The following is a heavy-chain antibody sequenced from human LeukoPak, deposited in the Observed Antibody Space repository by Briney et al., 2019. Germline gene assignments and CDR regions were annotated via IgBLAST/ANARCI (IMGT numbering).Heavy chain of an antibody. CDR3: ARGSIAVAGTFDY. Sequence: SETLSLTCAVYGGPFSGYYWSWIRQPPGKGLEWIGEINHSGSTNYNPSLKSRVAISVDTSKNQFSLKLSSVTAADTAVYYCARGSIAVAGTFDYWGQGTLVTVSS. CDR1: GGPFSGYY. D-gene: IGHD6-19*01. CDR2: INHSGST. J-gene: IGHJ4*02. V-gene: IGHV4-34*01.